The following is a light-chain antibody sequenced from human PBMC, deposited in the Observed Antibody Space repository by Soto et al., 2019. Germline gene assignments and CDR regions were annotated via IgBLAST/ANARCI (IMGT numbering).Light chain of an antibody. CDR1: QTISSW. CDR3: QHYNSYSEA. V-gene: IGKV1-5*03. CDR2: KAS. J-gene: IGKJ1*01. Sequence: QVTQSPATLSPPVVHRRTLTCRASQTISSWLAWYQQKPGKAPKLLIYKASTLKSGVPSRFSGSGSGTEFTLTISSLQPDDFATYYCQHYNSYSEAFGQGTKVDIK.